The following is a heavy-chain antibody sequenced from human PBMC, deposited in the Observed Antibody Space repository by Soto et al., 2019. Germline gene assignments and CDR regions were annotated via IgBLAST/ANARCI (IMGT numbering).Heavy chain of an antibody. CDR3: ARDRGSYALDY. CDR2: ISAYNGNT. V-gene: IGHV1-18*01. CDR1: GYTFTSYG. J-gene: IGHJ4*02. D-gene: IGHD1-26*01. Sequence: QVQLVQSGAEVKKPGASVKVSCKASGYTFTSYGISWVRQAPGQGLEWMGWISAYNGNTNYAQKLQGRVTMTTDTSTSTADLERRSLRSDDTAVYYCARDRGSYALDYWGQGTLVTVSS.